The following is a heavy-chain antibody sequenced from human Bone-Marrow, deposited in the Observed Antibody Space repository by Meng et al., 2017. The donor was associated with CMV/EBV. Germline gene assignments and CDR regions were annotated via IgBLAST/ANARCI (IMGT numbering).Heavy chain of an antibody. CDR1: ISSGDYY. Sequence: ISSGDYYWSWIRQPPGKGLEWIGYIYYSGSTYYNPSLKSRVTISVDTSKNQFSLKLSSVTAADTAVYYCARDLYYYDSSGYLNRFDPWGQGTLVTVSS. CDR3: ARDLYYYDSSGYLNRFDP. D-gene: IGHD3-22*01. CDR2: IYYSGST. J-gene: IGHJ5*02. V-gene: IGHV4-30-4*08.